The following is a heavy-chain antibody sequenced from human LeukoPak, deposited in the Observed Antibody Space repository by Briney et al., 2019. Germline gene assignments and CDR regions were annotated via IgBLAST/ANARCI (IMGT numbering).Heavy chain of an antibody. Sequence: PGESLKISCKGSGYSFTSYWIGWVRQMPGKGLEWMGIIYPGDSDTRYSPSFQGQVTISADKSISTAYLQWSSLKASDTAMYYCARAVADYVWGSSPHFDYWGQGTLVTVSS. V-gene: IGHV5-51*01. CDR3: ARAVADYVWGSSPHFDY. D-gene: IGHD3-16*01. J-gene: IGHJ4*02. CDR2: IYPGDSDT. CDR1: GYSFTSYW.